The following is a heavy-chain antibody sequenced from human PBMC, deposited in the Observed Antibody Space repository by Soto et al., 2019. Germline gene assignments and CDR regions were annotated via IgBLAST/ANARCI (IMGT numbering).Heavy chain of an antibody. CDR3: AGMPYTSGLRFDP. V-gene: IGHV4-30-2*01. D-gene: IGHD6-19*01. CDR2: IYQSGVT. J-gene: IGHJ5*02. Sequence: SETLSLTCNLSGDSYSISTYSWSWIRQPPGKALQWIGFIYQSGVTSYNPSLASRVSISLDRSNNQCSLKLKSVTAADTAVYFCAGMPYTSGLRFDPWGPGTLVT. CDR1: GDSYSISTYS.